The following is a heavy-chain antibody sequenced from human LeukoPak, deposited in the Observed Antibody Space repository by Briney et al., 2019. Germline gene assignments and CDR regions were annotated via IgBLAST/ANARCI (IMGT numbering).Heavy chain of an antibody. CDR3: ANRLSSSWYYFDY. V-gene: IGHV3-9*01. J-gene: IGHJ4*02. CDR2: ISWNSGSI. Sequence: GRSLRLSCAASGFTFDDYAMHWVRQAPGKGLEWVSGISWNSGSIGYADSVKGRFTISRDNSENTLYLQMNSLRAEDTAVYFCANRLSSSWYYFDYWGQGTLVTVSS. CDR1: GFTFDDYA. D-gene: IGHD6-13*01.